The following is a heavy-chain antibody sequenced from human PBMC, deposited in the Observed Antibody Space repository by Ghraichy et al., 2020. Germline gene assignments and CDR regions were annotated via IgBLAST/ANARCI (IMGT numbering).Heavy chain of an antibody. CDR3: AREGVAVSVPMDAYAL. V-gene: IGHV3-53*01. CDR2: ISSGGTT. J-gene: IGHJ3*01. Sequence: GGSLRLSCAASGFSVSSTYMSWVRQAPSKGLEWVAHISSGGTTYYADSVRGRFSISRDKSQNTLYLQMRSLRVEDTAVYFCAREGVAVSVPMDAYALWGQGTVVTISS. D-gene: IGHD6-19*01. CDR1: GFSVSSTY.